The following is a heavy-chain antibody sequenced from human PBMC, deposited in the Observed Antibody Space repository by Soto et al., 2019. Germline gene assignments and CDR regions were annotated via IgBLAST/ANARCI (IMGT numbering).Heavy chain of an antibody. CDR1: GCTFSSYA. D-gene: IGHD2-2*01. J-gene: IGHJ5*02. V-gene: IGHV3-64*04. Sequence: GLPMRLSCAASGCTFSSYAMHLVRQAPGKGLEYVSSISTNGGSTHYADSVKGRFTISRDNSKNTQYLQMNSLRAEDTAVYYCARGPAAIYPWGQGTLVTVSS. CDR3: ARGPAAIYP. CDR2: ISTNGGST.